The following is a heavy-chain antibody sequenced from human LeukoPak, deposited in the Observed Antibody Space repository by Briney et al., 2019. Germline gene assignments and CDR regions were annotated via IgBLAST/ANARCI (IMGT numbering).Heavy chain of an antibody. CDR2: ISGSGGST. CDR1: GFTLSNYA. Sequence: PGGSLRLSCVASGFTLSNYAMSWVRQAPGKGLEWVSIISGSGGSTYYADSVKGRFTISRDNSKNTLYLQMNSLRAEDTAVYYCAKQCGPYYDSSAYYSDYWGQGTLVTVSS. D-gene: IGHD3-22*01. CDR3: AKQCGPYYDSSAYYSDY. V-gene: IGHV3-23*01. J-gene: IGHJ4*02.